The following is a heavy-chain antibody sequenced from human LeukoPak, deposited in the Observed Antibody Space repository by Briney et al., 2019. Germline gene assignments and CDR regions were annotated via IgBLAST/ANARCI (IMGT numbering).Heavy chain of an antibody. V-gene: IGHV4-38-2*02. CDR3: AKGAGGFSYYNWFDP. CDR2: IYYSGTT. CDR1: GYSVSNGYY. J-gene: IGHJ5*02. D-gene: IGHD5-18*01. Sequence: SETLSLTCTVSGYSVSNGYYWGWIRQPPGKGLEWIGSIYYSGTTHYNPPLESRVTISVDTSKNQFSLKLASVTAADTAIYYCAKGAGGFSYYNWFDPWGQGTLVTVSS.